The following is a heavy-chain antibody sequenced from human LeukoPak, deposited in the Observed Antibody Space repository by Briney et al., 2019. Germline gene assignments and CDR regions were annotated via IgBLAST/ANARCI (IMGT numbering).Heavy chain of an antibody. V-gene: IGHV3-48*04. CDR1: GFTFSSYS. CDR2: ISSSSSTI. Sequence: GRSLRLSCAASGFTFSSYSMNWVRQAPGKGLEWVSYISSSSSTIYYADSVKGRFTISRDNAKNSLYLQMNSLRAEDTAVYYCARIKYDYGDEYFDYWGQGTLVTVSS. J-gene: IGHJ4*02. D-gene: IGHD4-17*01. CDR3: ARIKYDYGDEYFDY.